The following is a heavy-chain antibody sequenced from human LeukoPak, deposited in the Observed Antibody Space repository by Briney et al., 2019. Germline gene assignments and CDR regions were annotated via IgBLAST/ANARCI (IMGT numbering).Heavy chain of an antibody. D-gene: IGHD5-18*01. CDR1: AFTFSSYN. Sequence: GGSLRLSCAASAFTFSSYNMNWVRQAPGKGLEWVSSISSSSSYIYYADSVKGRFTISRDNAKNSLYLQMNSLRAEDTAVYYCARSGGYSYGYDAFDIWGQGTMVTVSS. J-gene: IGHJ3*02. CDR2: ISSSSSYI. CDR3: ARSGGYSYGYDAFDI. V-gene: IGHV3-21*01.